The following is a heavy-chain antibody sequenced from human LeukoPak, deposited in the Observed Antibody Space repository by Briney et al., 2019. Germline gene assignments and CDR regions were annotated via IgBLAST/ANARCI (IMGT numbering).Heavy chain of an antibody. D-gene: IGHD3-22*01. CDR1: GGSFSSYY. J-gene: IGHJ5*02. CDR3: ARDGYYDSSGYLGWFDP. CDR2: IYYSGST. V-gene: IGHV4-59*01. Sequence: SETLSLTCAVYGGSFSSYYWSWIRQPPGKGLEWIGYIYYSGSTNYNPSLKSRVTISVDTSKNQFSLKLSSVTAADTAVYYCARDGYYDSSGYLGWFDPWGQGTLVTVSS.